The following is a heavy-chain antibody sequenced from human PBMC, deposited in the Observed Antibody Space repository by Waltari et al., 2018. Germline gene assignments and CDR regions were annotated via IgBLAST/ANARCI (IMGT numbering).Heavy chain of an antibody. CDR1: GYTFTSYA. J-gene: IGHJ6*02. CDR3: ARLCGGQLVRVCYYYGMDV. V-gene: IGHV7-4-1*02. Sequence: QVQLVQSGSELKKPGASVKVSCKASGYTFTSYAMNWVRQAPGQGLEWMGWIHTKTGNPTYAQGFTGLFVFSLDTSVSTAYLQISSLKAEDTAVYYCARLCGGQLVRVCYYYGMDVWGQGTTVTVSS. CDR2: IHTKTGNP. D-gene: IGHD6-13*01.